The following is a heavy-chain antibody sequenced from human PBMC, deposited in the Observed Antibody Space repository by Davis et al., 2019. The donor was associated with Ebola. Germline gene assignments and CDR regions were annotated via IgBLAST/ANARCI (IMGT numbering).Heavy chain of an antibody. V-gene: IGHV3-23*01. CDR2: ISGSGGRT. J-gene: IGHJ5*02. CDR1: GFMFSGYA. Sequence: GESLKISCAASGFMFSGYAMSWVRQAPGKGLQWVSSISGSGGRTYYTDSVMGRFTISRDNSKNTLYLQMDSLRAEDTAVYYCAKSFYSSPGGNCFDPWGQGTLVTVSS. CDR3: AKSFYSSPGGNCFDP. D-gene: IGHD2/OR15-2a*01.